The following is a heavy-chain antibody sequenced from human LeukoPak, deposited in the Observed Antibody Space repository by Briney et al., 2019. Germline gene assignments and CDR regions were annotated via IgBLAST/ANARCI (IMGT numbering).Heavy chain of an antibody. CDR2: ISFDGSHT. CDR3: AREEQELVRDYYYYMDV. V-gene: IGHV3-30*01. D-gene: IGHD1-26*01. Sequence: GGSLRLSCAASGFIFSNFAMHWVRQAPGKGLEWVALISFDGSHTYYADSMKGRFTISRDNSRNVLYLQMPSLRGDDSAVYYCAREEQELVRDYYYYMDVWGKGTTVTVSS. CDR1: GFIFSNFA. J-gene: IGHJ6*03.